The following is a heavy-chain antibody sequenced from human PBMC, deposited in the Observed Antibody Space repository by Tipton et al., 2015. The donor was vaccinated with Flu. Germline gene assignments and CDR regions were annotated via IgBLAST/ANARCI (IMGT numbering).Heavy chain of an antibody. D-gene: IGHD6-19*01. CDR1: GFTFSSYG. CDR2: ISFDGSRK. Sequence: SLRLSCAASGFTFSSYGMHWVRQAPGKGLELVASISFDGSRKNYADFVNGRFTISRANSKNTLYLQMNSLRVEDTSMYFCARAREGAVAGTRFDYWGQGTLVTVSS. V-gene: IGHV3-33*01. J-gene: IGHJ4*02. CDR3: ARAREGAVAGTRFDY.